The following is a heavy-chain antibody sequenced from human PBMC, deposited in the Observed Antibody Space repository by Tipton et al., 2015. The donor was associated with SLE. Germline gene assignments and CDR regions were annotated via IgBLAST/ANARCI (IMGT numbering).Heavy chain of an antibody. CDR1: GGSFSGYY. Sequence: TLSLTCAVYGGSFSGYYWSWVRQPPGKGLEWIGEINHSGSTNYNPSLKSRVTISVDASKNQISLNLKSATAADTAVYYCARVLLALRQLGSWFFDLGGRGPLVAVSS. CDR2: INHSGST. J-gene: IGHJ2*01. D-gene: IGHD3-10*01. CDR3: ARVLLALRQLGSWFFDL. V-gene: IGHV4-34*01.